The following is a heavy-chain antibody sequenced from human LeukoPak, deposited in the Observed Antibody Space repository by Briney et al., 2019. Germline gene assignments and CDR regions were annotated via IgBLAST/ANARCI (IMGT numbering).Heavy chain of an antibody. CDR1: GYTFNTYG. J-gene: IGHJ4*02. V-gene: IGHV1-18*01. D-gene: IGHD6-13*01. CDR2: ISAYSGNT. CDR3: ARNSRSWDPPFDY. Sequence: ASVKVSCKASGYTFNTYGISWVRQAPGQGLEWMGWISAYSGNTSYAQKLQGRVTMTTDTSTSTAYMELRSLRSDDTAVYYCARNSRSWDPPFDYWGQGTLVTVSS.